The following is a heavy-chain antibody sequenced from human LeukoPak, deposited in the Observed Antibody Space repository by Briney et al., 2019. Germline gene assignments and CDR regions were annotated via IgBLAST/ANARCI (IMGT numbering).Heavy chain of an antibody. CDR2: IYYSGST. D-gene: IGHD5-18*01. J-gene: IGHJ4*02. V-gene: IGHV4-59*01. CDR3: ARVQIGYSYGLFDY. Sequence: SETLSLTCTVSGVSISSYYWSWIRQPPGKGLEWIGYIYYSGSTNYNPSLKSRVTISVHTSKNQFSLKLSSVTAADTAVYYCARVQIGYSYGLFDYWGQGTLVTVSS. CDR1: GVSISSYY.